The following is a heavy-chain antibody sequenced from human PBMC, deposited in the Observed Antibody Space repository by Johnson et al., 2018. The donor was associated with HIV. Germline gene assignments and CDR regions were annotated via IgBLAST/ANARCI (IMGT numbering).Heavy chain of an antibody. J-gene: IGHJ3*01. D-gene: IGHD3-10*01. CDR2: ISYDGSNK. Sequence: QVQLVESGGGLVQPGGSLRLSCAASGFTFSSSAMHWVRQAPGQGLQWVAVISYDGSNKYYADSVKGRFTISRDNSKNTLYLQMNSLRAEDTGVYHCARDRHGSGRPNAFDLWGRGTKVTV. V-gene: IGHV3-30-3*01. CDR3: ARDRHGSGRPNAFDL. CDR1: GFTFSSSA.